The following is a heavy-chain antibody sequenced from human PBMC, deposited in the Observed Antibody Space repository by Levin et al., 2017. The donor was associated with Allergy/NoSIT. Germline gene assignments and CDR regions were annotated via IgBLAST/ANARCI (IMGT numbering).Heavy chain of an antibody. V-gene: IGHV3-73*01. CDR1: GFTFSGSA. CDR3: TRPGGGFYYDFRSGSSAFDY. D-gene: IGHD3-3*01. CDR2: IRSKGNNYAT. J-gene: IGHJ4*02. Sequence: GGSLRLSCAASGFTFSGSAMHWVRQASGKGLEWVGRIRSKGNNYATEYAASVKGRFTISRDDSKNTAYLQMNSLKTEDTAVYYCTRPGGGFYYDFRSGSSAFDYWGQGTLVTVSS.